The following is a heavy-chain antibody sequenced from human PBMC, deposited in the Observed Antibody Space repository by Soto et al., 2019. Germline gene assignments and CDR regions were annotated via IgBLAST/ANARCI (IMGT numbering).Heavy chain of an antibody. V-gene: IGHV1-69*13. CDR2: IIPIFGTA. Sequence: RASVKVSCKASGGTFSSYAISWVRQAPGQGLEWMGGIIPIFGTANYAQKFQGRVTITADESTSTAYMELSSLRSEDTAVYYCARDPHYYYDSSGYLDYWGQGTLVTVSS. J-gene: IGHJ4*02. D-gene: IGHD3-22*01. CDR1: GGTFSSYA. CDR3: ARDPHYYYDSSGYLDY.